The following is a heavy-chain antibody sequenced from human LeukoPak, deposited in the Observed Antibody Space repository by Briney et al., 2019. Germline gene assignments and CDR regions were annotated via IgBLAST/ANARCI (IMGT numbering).Heavy chain of an antibody. CDR3: ARYYSGSWSFDY. J-gene: IGHJ4*02. CDR1: GYSISSGYY. CDR2: IYHSGST. V-gene: IGHV4-38-2*02. Sequence: TSETLSLTCTVSGYSISSGYYWGWIRQPPGKGLEWIGSIYHSGSTYYNPSLKSRVTISVDTSKNQFSLKLSSVTAADTAVYYCARYYSGSWSFDYWGQGTLVTVSS. D-gene: IGHD6-13*01.